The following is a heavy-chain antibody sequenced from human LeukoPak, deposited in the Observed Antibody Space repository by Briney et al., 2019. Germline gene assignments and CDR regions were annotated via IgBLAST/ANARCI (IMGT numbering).Heavy chain of an antibody. Sequence: GGSLRLSCAASGFTFNTSSMNWVRQAPGKGLEWVSYISSRSTTIYYADSVKGRFTISRDNAKNSLYLQMDSLRAEDTAVYYCASSSMTQAPGYWGQGTLVIVSS. CDR1: GFTFNTSS. D-gene: IGHD2-21*02. CDR3: ASSSMTQAPGY. CDR2: ISSRSTTI. J-gene: IGHJ4*02. V-gene: IGHV3-48*04.